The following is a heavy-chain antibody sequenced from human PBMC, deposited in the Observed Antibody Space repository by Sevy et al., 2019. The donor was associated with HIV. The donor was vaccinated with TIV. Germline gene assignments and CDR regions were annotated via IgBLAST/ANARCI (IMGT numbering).Heavy chain of an antibody. Sequence: ASVKVSCKASGYTFTSYGISWVRQAPGQGLEWMGWISAYNGNTNYAQKLQGRVTMTTDTSTSTAYMGLRSLRSDDTAVYYCARAADYGDYLTYNWFDPWGQGTLVTVSS. D-gene: IGHD4-17*01. CDR1: GYTFTSYG. CDR2: ISAYNGNT. V-gene: IGHV1-18*01. J-gene: IGHJ5*02. CDR3: ARAADYGDYLTYNWFDP.